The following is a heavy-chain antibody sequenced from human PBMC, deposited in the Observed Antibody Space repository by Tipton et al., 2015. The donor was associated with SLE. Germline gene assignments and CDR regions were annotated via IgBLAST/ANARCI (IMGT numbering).Heavy chain of an antibody. CDR2: IYYSGST. Sequence: TLSLTCTLPGGFFCCHFWRWIRQTSGKGLEWIGYIYYSGSTNYNPTLKSRVTISVDTSKNQFALKLSSVTAADTAVYYCARGAGYGSSWAHFDYWGQGTLVTVSS. V-gene: IGHV4-59*11. CDR1: GGFFCCHF. D-gene: IGHD6-13*01. J-gene: IGHJ4*02. CDR3: ARGAGYGSSWAHFDY.